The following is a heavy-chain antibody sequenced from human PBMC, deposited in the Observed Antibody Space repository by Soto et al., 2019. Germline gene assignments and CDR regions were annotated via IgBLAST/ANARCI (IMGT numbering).Heavy chain of an antibody. CDR3: AKGDYIMITFGGVKWDY. CDR1: GFSFSIYG. J-gene: IGHJ4*02. V-gene: IGHV3-23*01. CDR2: ISGSGGST. Sequence: PWGALVVGWASSGFSFSIYGMSWVRQAPGKGLEWVSAISGSGGSTNYADSVKGRFTISRDNSKNTLYLQMNSLRAEDTAVYYCAKGDYIMITFGGVKWDYWGQGTMVTVSS. D-gene: IGHD3-16*01.